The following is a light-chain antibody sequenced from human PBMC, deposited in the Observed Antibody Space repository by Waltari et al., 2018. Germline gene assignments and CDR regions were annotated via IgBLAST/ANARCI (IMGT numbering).Light chain of an antibody. V-gene: IGLV4-69*01. Sequence: QLVLTQSPSASASLGASVKLTCTLSSGHSHYAIAWHQQQPDKAPRYLMKLNSDGSHNRGDGIPVRFSGSSSGAERYLTISSLQSEDEADYYCQTWGAGIRVFGTATKVTVL. CDR3: QTWGAGIRV. CDR2: LNSDGSH. J-gene: IGLJ1*01. CDR1: SGHSHYA.